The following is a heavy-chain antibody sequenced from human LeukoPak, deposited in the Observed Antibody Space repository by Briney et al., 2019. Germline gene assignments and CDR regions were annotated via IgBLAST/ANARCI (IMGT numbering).Heavy chain of an antibody. CDR1: GFTFSSYG. V-gene: IGHV3-30*18. CDR2: ISYDGSNK. CDR3: AKAQWYSSSVDAFDI. Sequence: GGSLRLSCAASGFTFSSYGMHWVRQAPGEGLEWVAVISYDGSNKYYADSVKGRFTISRDNSKNTLYLQMNSLRAEDTAVYYCAKAQWYSSSVDAFDIWGQGTMVTVSS. D-gene: IGHD6-6*01. J-gene: IGHJ3*02.